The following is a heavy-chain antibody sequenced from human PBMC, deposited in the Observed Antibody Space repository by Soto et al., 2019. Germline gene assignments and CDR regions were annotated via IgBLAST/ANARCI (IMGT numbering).Heavy chain of an antibody. D-gene: IGHD3-22*01. V-gene: IGHV3-21*01. CDR2: ISSSSSYI. CDR1: GFTFSSYS. J-gene: IGHJ5*02. CDR3: ARDRGNYDSSGYNWDLHAWFDP. Sequence: GGSLRLSCAASGFTFSSYSMNWVRQAPGKGLEWVSSISSSSSYIYYADSVKGRFTISRDNAKNSLYLQMNSLRAEDTAVYYCARDRGNYDSSGYNWDLHAWFDPWGQGTLVTVSS.